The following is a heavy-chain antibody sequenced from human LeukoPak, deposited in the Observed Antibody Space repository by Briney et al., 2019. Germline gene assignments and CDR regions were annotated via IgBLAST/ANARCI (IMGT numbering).Heavy chain of an antibody. V-gene: IGHV3-21*01. CDR3: ATDGRSSGWYGFDY. D-gene: IGHD6-19*01. CDR2: ITSPVGRI. Sequence: GGSLRLSCAASGFTFSTYSMNWVRQAPGKGLEWVSSITSPVGRIYYADSLKGRIAISRDNARSSLYLQMNSLRAGDTAVYYCATDGRSSGWYGFDYWGLGTLVTVSS. J-gene: IGHJ4*02. CDR1: GFTFSTYS.